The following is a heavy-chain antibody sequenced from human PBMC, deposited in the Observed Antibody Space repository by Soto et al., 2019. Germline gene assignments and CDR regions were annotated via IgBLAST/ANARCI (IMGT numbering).Heavy chain of an antibody. CDR2: IIPILGIA. Sequence: ASVKVSCKASGGTFSSYTISWVRQAPGQGLEWMGRIIPILGIANYAQKFQGRVTITADKSTSTAYMELSSLRSEATAVYYGARGLGFDAGEIVVLPAGSEDYYYGMDVWGQGTTVTVSS. V-gene: IGHV1-69*02. CDR3: ARGLGFDAGEIVVLPAGSEDYYYGMDV. D-gene: IGHD2-2*01. J-gene: IGHJ6*02. CDR1: GGTFSSYT.